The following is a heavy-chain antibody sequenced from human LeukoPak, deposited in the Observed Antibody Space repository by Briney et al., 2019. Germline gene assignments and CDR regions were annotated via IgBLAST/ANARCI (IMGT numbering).Heavy chain of an antibody. CDR3: ATRTFTVTRTRQSDY. CDR1: GFTFSSYG. V-gene: IGHV3-30*03. J-gene: IGHJ4*02. Sequence: GGSLRLSCAASGFTFSSYGMHWVRQAPGKGLEWVAVISYDGSNKYYADSVKGRFTISRDNSKITLYLQMNSLRAEDTAVYYCATRTFTVTRTRQSDYWGQGTLVTVSS. D-gene: IGHD4-17*01. CDR2: ISYDGSNK.